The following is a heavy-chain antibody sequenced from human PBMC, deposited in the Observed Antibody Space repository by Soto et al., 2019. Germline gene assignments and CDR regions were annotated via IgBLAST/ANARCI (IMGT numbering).Heavy chain of an antibody. Sequence: ASVKVSCKASGGTFSSYAISWVRQAPGQGLEWMGGIIPIFGTANYAQKFQGRVTITADESTSTAYMELSSLGSEDTAVYYCARASDQALGVVTEGGMDVWGQGTTVTVSS. V-gene: IGHV1-69*13. D-gene: IGHD3-3*01. CDR2: IIPIFGTA. CDR1: GGTFSSYA. CDR3: ARASDQALGVVTEGGMDV. J-gene: IGHJ6*02.